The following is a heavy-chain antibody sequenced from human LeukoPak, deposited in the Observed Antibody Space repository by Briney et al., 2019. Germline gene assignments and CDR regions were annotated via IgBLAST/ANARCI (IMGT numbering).Heavy chain of an antibody. CDR3: AREDIVVVPAAHAVFMDV. CDR1: GGAFSGYS. CDR2: IDPNGTT. D-gene: IGHD2-2*01. Sequence: PSEILSLTCAVYGGAFSGYSWSWIRQPPGKGLEWIGEIDPNGTTNYNPSLKSRVTLSEDTTKNQFSLNLNSVTAADTAIYYCAREDIVVVPAAHAVFMDVWGKGTTVTVSS. J-gene: IGHJ6*03. V-gene: IGHV4-34*01.